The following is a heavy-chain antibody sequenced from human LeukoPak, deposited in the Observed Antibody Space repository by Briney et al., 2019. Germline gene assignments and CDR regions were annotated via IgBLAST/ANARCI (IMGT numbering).Heavy chain of an antibody. V-gene: IGHV1-69*13. CDR1: GGTFSSYA. CDR3: ARDARYYYGSGSYGRNWFDP. Sequence: SVKVSCKASGGTFSSYAISWVRQAPGQGLQWMGGIIPIFGTANYAQKFQGRVTITADESTSTAYMELSSLRSEDTAVYYCARDARYYYGSGSYGRNWFDPWGQGTLVTVSS. D-gene: IGHD3-10*01. CDR2: IIPIFGTA. J-gene: IGHJ5*02.